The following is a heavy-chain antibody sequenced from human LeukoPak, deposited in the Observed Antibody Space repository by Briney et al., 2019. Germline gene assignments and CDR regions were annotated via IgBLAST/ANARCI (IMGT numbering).Heavy chain of an antibody. V-gene: IGHV1-8*01. CDR1: GYTFTSYD. J-gene: IGHJ6*02. CDR2: MNPDSGNT. D-gene: IGHD3-3*01. CDR3: ARSGGYYDFWSGPSVGMDV. Sequence: GASVKVSCKASGYTFTSYDINWVRQATGQGLEWMGWMNPDSGNTGYAQKFQGRVPMTRNTSISTAYMELSSLRSEDTAVYYCARSGGYYDFWSGPSVGMDVWGQGTTVTVSS.